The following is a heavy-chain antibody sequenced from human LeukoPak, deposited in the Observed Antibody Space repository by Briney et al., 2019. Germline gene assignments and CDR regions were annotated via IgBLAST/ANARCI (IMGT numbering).Heavy chain of an antibody. D-gene: IGHD3-10*01. V-gene: IGHV3-20*04. CDR3: ARAPITRPFYFYY. CDR2: INWSGGST. Sequence: PGGSLRLSCTASGFAFDEHGMSWVRQVPGKGLEWVSGINWSGGSTGYAVPLRGRFTISRDNAKNSLYLQMDSLRAEETALYFCARAPITRPFYFYYWGQGTLVTVSS. CDR1: GFAFDEHG. J-gene: IGHJ4*02.